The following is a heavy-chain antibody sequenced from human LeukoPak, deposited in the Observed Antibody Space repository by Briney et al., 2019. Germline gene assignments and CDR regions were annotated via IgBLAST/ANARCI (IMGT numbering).Heavy chain of an antibody. V-gene: IGHV4-39*01. D-gene: IGHD1-26*01. CDR1: GGSISGISYY. J-gene: IGHJ4*02. CDR2: IYYSGST. Sequence: SETLSLTCSVSGGSISGISYYWGWIRQPPEKGLEWISNIYYSGSTYNNPSLESRVIISVDTSKNQFSLKLTSVTAADTAVYYCARQGVVGATGFDYWGQGTLVTVSS. CDR3: ARQGVVGATGFDY.